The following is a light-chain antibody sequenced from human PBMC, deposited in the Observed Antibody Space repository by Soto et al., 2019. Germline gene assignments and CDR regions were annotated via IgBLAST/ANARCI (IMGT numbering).Light chain of an antibody. V-gene: IGLV7-43*01. CDR2: TTN. J-gene: IGLJ3*02. CDR3: LLYYGGAQLV. Sequence: QAVVTQEPSLTVSPGGTVTLTCASTTGAVTSGNYPSWFQQKPGQTPKTLIYTTNSRHSWTPARFSGSLLGDKAALTLSGVQAEDEAEYYCLLYYGGAQLVFGGGTKVTVL. CDR1: TGAVTSGNY.